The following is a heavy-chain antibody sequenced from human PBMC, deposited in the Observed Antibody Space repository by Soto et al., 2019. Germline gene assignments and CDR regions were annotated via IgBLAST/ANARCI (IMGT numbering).Heavy chain of an antibody. CDR1: GGSISSSSYY. V-gene: IGHV4-39*01. J-gene: IGHJ6*02. CDR2: IYYSGST. Sequence: SETLSLTCTVSGGSISSSSYYWGWIRQPPGRGLEWIGSIYYSGSTYYNPSLKSRVTISVDTSKNQFSLKLSSVTAADTAMYYCARNIVVVVAARSDYYGMDVWGQGTTVTVSS. CDR3: ARNIVVVVAARSDYYGMDV. D-gene: IGHD2-15*01.